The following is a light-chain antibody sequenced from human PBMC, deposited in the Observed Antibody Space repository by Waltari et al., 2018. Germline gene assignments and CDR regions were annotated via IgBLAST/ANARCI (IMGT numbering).Light chain of an antibody. Sequence: QSALTQPPSVSGSPGQSVTISCTGTSSDVGSYNRVSWYQQPPGTAPKLMIYEVSNRPSGVPDRFSGSKSGNTASLTISVLQAEDEADYYGTSYTSTSTYVVFGGGTKLTVL. CDR3: TSYTSTSTYVV. CDR1: SSDVGSYNR. J-gene: IGLJ2*01. V-gene: IGLV2-18*02. CDR2: EVS.